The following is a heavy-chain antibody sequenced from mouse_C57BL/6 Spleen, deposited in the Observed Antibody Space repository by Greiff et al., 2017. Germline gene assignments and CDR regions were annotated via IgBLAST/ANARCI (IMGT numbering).Heavy chain of an antibody. Sequence: QVQLQQPGAELVRPGSSVKLSCKASGYTFTSYWMHWVKQRPIQGLEWIGKIDPSDSETHYNQKFKDKATLTVDKSSSTAYMQLSSLTSEDSAVYYCARWSYGSREDPYWYFDVWGTGTTVTVSS. CDR2: IDPSDSET. CDR3: ARWSYGSREDPYWYFDV. D-gene: IGHD1-1*01. CDR1: GYTFTSYW. V-gene: IGHV1-52*01. J-gene: IGHJ1*03.